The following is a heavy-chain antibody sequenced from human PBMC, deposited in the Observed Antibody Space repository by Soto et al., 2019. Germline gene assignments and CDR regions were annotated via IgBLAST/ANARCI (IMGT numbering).Heavy chain of an antibody. D-gene: IGHD6-19*01. V-gene: IGHV5-51*01. CDR1: GYSFTSYW. Sequence: GESLKISCKGSGYSFTSYWIGWVRQMPGKGLEWMGIIYPGDSDTRYSPSFQGQVTISADKSISTAYLQVNSLRAEDTAVYYCARDRIAVAAYYQYYGMDVWGQGTTVTVSS. CDR2: IYPGDSDT. CDR3: ARDRIAVAAYYQYYGMDV. J-gene: IGHJ6*02.